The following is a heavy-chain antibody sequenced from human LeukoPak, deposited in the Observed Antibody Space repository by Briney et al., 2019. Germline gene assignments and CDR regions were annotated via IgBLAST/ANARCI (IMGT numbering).Heavy chain of an antibody. CDR2: IIPILGIA. CDR3: ARDSSPLAATPQYNWFDP. J-gene: IGHJ5*02. Sequence: ASVKVSCKASGGTFSSYAISWVRQAPGQGLEWMGRIIPILGIANYAQKFRGRVTITADKSTSTAYMELSSLRSEDTAVYYCARDSSPLAATPQYNWFDPWGQGTLVTVSS. V-gene: IGHV1-69*04. D-gene: IGHD2-15*01. CDR1: GGTFSSYA.